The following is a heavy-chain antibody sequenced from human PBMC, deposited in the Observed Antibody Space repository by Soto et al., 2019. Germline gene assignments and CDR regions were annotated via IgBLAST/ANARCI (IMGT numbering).Heavy chain of an antibody. CDR1: GYTLTELS. CDR3: ASTYCGGDCYSYYIDY. CDR2: FDPEDGET. V-gene: IGHV1-24*01. Sequence: ASVKVSCKVSGYTLTELSMHWVRQAPGKGLEWMGGFDPEDGETIYAQKFQGRVTMTEDTSTDTAYMELSSLRSEDTAVYYCASTYCGGDCYSYYIDYWGQGTLVTVSS. J-gene: IGHJ4*02. D-gene: IGHD2-21*01.